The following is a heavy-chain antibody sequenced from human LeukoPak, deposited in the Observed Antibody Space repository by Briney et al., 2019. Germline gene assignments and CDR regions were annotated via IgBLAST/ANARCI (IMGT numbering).Heavy chain of an antibody. D-gene: IGHD5-18*01. CDR3: ARGIQLWYNFDY. J-gene: IGHJ4*02. Sequence: PSQTLSLTCTVSGGSISSGDYYWSWIRQPPGKGLEWIGYIYYSGSTYYNPSPKSRVTISVDTSKNQFSLKLSSVTAADTAVYYCARGIQLWYNFDYWGQGTLVTVSS. CDR2: IYYSGST. V-gene: IGHV4-30-4*01. CDR1: GGSISSGDYY.